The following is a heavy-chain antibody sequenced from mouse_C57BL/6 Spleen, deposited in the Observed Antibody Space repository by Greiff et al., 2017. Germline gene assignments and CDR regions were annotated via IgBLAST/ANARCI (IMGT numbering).Heavy chain of an antibody. D-gene: IGHD2-12*01. J-gene: IGHJ4*01. V-gene: IGHV1-55*01. CDR2: IYPGSGST. CDR3: ANYYRSLAMDY. CDR1: GYTFTSYW. Sequence: VKLQQPGAELVKPGASVKMSCKASGYTFTSYWITWVKQRPGQGLEWIGDIYPGSGSTNYNEKFKSKATLTVDTSSSTAYMQLSSLTSEDSAVYYCANYYRSLAMDYWGQGTSVTVSS.